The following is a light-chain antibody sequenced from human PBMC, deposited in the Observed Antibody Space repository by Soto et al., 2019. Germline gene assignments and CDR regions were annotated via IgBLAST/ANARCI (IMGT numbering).Light chain of an antibody. CDR3: QQYGSSGT. J-gene: IGKJ1*01. CDR1: QSVSSY. V-gene: IGKV3-20*01. CDR2: GAS. Sequence: EIVLTQSPGTLSLSPGERATLSCRASQSVSSYLAWYQQKPGQAPTLVIYGASTKATGIPARFSGSGSGTDFTLTISRLEPEGFAVYYCQQYGSSGTFGQGTKVDIK.